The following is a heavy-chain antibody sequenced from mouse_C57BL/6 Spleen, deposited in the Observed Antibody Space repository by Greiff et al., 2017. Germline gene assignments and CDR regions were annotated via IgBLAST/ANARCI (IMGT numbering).Heavy chain of an antibody. CDR2: ISSGGSYT. Sequence: DVQLQESGGDLVKPGGSLKLSCAASGFTFSSYGMSWVRQTPDKRLEWVATISSGGSYTYYPDSVKGRFTISRDNATNTLYLQMSSLKSEETAMYYCARQYGSSFYFDYWGQGTTLTVSS. J-gene: IGHJ2*01. CDR1: GFTFSSYG. CDR3: ARQYGSSFYFDY. D-gene: IGHD1-1*01. V-gene: IGHV5-6*01.